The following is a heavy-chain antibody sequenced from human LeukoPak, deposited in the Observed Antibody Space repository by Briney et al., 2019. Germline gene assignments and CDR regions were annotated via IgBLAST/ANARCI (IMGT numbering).Heavy chain of an antibody. CDR1: GFTFDAYW. CDR2: INTHGTTI. D-gene: IGHD3-10*01. CDR3: TGGFREGFDV. V-gene: IGHV3-74*01. Sequence: GGSLRLSCAASGFTFDAYWIHWVRQAPGKELVWVSRINTHGTTISYADSVEGRFTISRDNTKNTVYLQMNNLRSDDTSLYYCTGGFREGFDVWGHGTMVTVSS. J-gene: IGHJ3*01.